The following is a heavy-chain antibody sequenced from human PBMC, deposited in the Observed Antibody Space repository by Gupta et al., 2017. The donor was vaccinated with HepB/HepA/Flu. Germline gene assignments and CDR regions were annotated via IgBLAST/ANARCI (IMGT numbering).Heavy chain of an antibody. D-gene: IGHD1-14*01. J-gene: IGHJ4*02. CDR2: IRNKANSYTT. CDR3: GRNRNYYYFDY. CDR1: GFTFSDYY. Sequence: EVQLVESGGGLVQPGGSLRLSCAASGFTFSDYYMDWVRQAPGKGLEWVGVIRNKANSYTTEYAASVKGRFIISRDDSKNSLYLQMNSLKTEDTAVYYCGRNRNYYYFDYWGQGTLVTVSS. V-gene: IGHV3-72*01.